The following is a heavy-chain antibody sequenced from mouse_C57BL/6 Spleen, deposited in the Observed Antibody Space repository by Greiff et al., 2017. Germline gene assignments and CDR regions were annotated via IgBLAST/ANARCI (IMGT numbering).Heavy chain of an antibody. J-gene: IGHJ4*01. CDR3: ARRGDLFYYDAMDY. CDR2: ILPGSGST. CDR1: GYTFTGYW. V-gene: IGHV1-9*01. Sequence: VQLQESGAELMKPGASVKLSCKATGYTFTGYWIEWVKQRPGHGLEWIGEILPGSGSTNNNEKFKGKATFTADTSSNTAYMQLSSLTTDDSAIYYCARRGDLFYYDAMDYWGQGTSVTVSS. D-gene: IGHD1-1*02.